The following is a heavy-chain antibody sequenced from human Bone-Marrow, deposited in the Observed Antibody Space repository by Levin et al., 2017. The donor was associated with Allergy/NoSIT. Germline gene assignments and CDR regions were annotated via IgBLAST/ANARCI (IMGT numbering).Heavy chain of an antibody. D-gene: IGHD6-19*01. V-gene: IGHV4-59*01. CDR1: GGSISSYF. CDR3: AGDRIAVAANWFDS. CDR2: ADSTGST. J-gene: IGHJ5*01. Sequence: SQTLSLTCNVSGGSISSYFWSWIRQAPGKGLEWIGYADSTGSTKYNPSLKSRITISVDTSKNQFSLKLTSVSGADTAVYYCAGDRIAVAANWFDSWGQGTLVTVSS.